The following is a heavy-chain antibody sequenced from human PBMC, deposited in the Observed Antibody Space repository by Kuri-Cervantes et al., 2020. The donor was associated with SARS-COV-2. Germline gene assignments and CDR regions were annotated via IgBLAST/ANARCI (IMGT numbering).Heavy chain of an antibody. V-gene: IGHV1-2*02. J-gene: IGHJ6*02. CDR1: GYTLTELS. CDR3: AGWTSAYYGMDV. CDR2: INPKSGGT. D-gene: IGHD3/OR15-3a*01. Sequence: ASVKVSCKVSGYTLTELSMHWVRQAPGKGLEWMGWINPKSGGTNYAQKFQGRVTMTRDMSISTAFMELSRLRSDDTALYYCAGWTSAYYGMDVWGQGTTVTVSS.